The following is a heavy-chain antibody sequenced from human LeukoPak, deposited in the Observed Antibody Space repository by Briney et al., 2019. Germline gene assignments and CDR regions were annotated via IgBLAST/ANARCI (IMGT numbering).Heavy chain of an antibody. V-gene: IGHV3-15*01. Sequence: MAGGSLRLSCAASGLTFTNAWMSWVRQAPGKGLEWVGRIKSKGDGETTDYGAPVKGRFIMSRDDSKATLYPQMNILQTEDTAVYYCTTDLGLTMIRGVIVSWGQGTLVTVSS. J-gene: IGHJ4*02. CDR3: TTDLGLTMIRGVIVS. CDR2: IKSKGDGETT. D-gene: IGHD3-10*01. CDR1: GLTFTNAW.